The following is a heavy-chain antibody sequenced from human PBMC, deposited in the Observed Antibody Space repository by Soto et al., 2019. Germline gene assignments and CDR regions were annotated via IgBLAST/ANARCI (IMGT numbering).Heavy chain of an antibody. J-gene: IGHJ3*02. CDR3: ASTSRPYNWNYAAFDI. V-gene: IGHV3-7*01. CDR1: GFIFSSFW. Sequence: GGSLRLSCGASGFIFSSFWMSWVRQAPGKGLEWVANINQYGSEKYYVDPVKGRFTISRDNAKNSLYLQMNSLRAEDTAVYYCASTSRPYNWNYAAFDIWGQGTMVTVSS. D-gene: IGHD1-7*01. CDR2: INQYGSEK.